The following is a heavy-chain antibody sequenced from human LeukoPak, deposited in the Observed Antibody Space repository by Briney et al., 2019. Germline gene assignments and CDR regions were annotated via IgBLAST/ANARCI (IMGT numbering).Heavy chain of an antibody. Sequence: GGSLRLSCAASGFTFSSYEMNWVRQAPGKGLEWVSYISSSGSTIYYADSVKGRFTISRDNAKNSLYLQMNSLRAEDTAVYYCARDFPQDWNDVPDAFDIWGQGTMVTVSS. CDR1: GFTFSSYE. J-gene: IGHJ3*02. CDR3: ARDFPQDWNDVPDAFDI. D-gene: IGHD1-1*01. CDR2: ISSSGSTI. V-gene: IGHV3-48*03.